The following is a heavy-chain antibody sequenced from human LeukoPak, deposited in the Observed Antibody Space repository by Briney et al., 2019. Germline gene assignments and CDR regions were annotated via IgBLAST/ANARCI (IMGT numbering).Heavy chain of an antibody. D-gene: IGHD6-13*01. CDR2: ISSSSSYI. Sequence: GGSLRLSCAASGFTFSSYSMNWVRQAPGKGLEWVSSISSSSSYIYYADSVKGRFTISRDNAKNSLYLQMNSLRAEDMALYYCAKGGSGGPSFFGRGYSSSWYPPFFDYWGQGTLVTVSS. V-gene: IGHV3-21*04. CDR1: GFTFSSYS. CDR3: AKGGSGGPSFFGRGYSSSWYPPFFDY. J-gene: IGHJ4*02.